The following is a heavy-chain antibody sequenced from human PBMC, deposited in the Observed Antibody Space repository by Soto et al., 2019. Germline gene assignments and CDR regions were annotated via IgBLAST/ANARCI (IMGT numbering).Heavy chain of an antibody. CDR2: IFVSSSPI. Sequence: EVQLVESGGGSVQPGGSLRLSCVVSGFTFSDYSMVWVRQAPGKGLEWVSYIFVSSSPIYYVDSVKGRFTVSRDNSQNSLFLLMNSLRADDTAVYYCARDKDWGFGYWGQGTLVTVSS. CDR3: ARDKDWGFGY. CDR1: GFTFSDYS. D-gene: IGHD7-27*01. J-gene: IGHJ4*02. V-gene: IGHV3-48*04.